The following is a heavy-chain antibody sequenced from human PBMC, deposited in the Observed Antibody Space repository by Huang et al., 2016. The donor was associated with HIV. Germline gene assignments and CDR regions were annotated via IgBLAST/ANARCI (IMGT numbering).Heavy chain of an antibody. J-gene: IGHJ4*02. CDR3: ARDPRIQSWLNFFDY. D-gene: IGHD3-22*01. V-gene: IGHV3-74*01. CDR2: MNSDGSST. Sequence: EVQLVESGGGLVQPGGSLRLSCAASGFSISSYWMHWVRQAPGKGLVWVSRMNSDGSSTSNADSVKGRFNISRDNAKNTLYLQMNSLRAEDTAVYYCARDPRIQSWLNFFDYWGQGTLVSVSS. CDR1: GFSISSYW.